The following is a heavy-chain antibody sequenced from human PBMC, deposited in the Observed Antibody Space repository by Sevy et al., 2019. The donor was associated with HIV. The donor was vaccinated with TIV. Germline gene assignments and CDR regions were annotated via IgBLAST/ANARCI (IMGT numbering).Heavy chain of an antibody. Sequence: GGSLRLSCAASGFTFSSYGMHWVRQAPGKGLEWVAVISYDGSNKYYADSVKGRFTISRDNSKNTLYLQMNSLRAEDTAVYYCAKDSVDAGNFDYWGQGTLVTVSS. CDR3: AKDSVDAGNFDY. D-gene: IGHD3-9*01. CDR2: ISYDGSNK. CDR1: GFTFSSYG. V-gene: IGHV3-30*18. J-gene: IGHJ4*02.